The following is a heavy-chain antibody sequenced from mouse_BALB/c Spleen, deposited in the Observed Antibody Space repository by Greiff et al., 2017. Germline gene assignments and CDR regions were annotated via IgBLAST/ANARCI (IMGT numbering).Heavy chain of an antibody. D-gene: IGHD2-3*01. CDR2: IDPANGNT. Sequence: EVQLQQSGAELVKPGASVKLSCTASGFNIKDTYMHWVKQRPEQGLEWIGRIDPANGNTKYDPKFQGKATITADTSSNTAYLQLSSLTSEDTAVYYCATGDGYSPFAYWGQGTLVTVSA. CDR3: ATGDGYSPFAY. CDR1: GFNIKDTY. J-gene: IGHJ3*01. V-gene: IGHV14-3*02.